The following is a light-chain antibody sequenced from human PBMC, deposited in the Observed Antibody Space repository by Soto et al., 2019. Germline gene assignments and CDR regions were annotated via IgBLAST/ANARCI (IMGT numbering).Light chain of an antibody. CDR2: DAS. J-gene: IGKJ3*01. V-gene: IGKV3-11*01. CDR3: QQYGGSPFT. Sequence: EIVLTQSPATLTLSPGDRATLSCRASQSVRSSLAWYQQKPGQAPRLLIYDASKRATGIPARFSGSASGTDFTLTISSLEPGDFAVYYCQQYGGSPFTFGPGTKVDIK. CDR1: QSVRSS.